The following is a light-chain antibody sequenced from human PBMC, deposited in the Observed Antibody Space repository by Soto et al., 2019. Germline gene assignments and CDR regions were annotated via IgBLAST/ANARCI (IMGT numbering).Light chain of an antibody. Sequence: DIQMTQSPSTLSASVGDRVTITCRASQSISNRLARYQQKPGKAPKVLIYDASSLESGVPSRFSGSGSGTEFTLTISSLQPDDFATYYCQQYNGYRWTFGQGTKVDIK. CDR2: DAS. CDR1: QSISNR. V-gene: IGKV1-5*01. CDR3: QQYNGYRWT. J-gene: IGKJ1*01.